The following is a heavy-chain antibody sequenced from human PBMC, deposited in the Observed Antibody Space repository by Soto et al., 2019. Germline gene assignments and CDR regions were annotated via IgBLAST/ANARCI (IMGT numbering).Heavy chain of an antibody. J-gene: IGHJ5*02. V-gene: IGHV3-23*01. CDR3: EKAEQKVRGGNWFDP. CDR2: ISGSGGST. D-gene: IGHD3-10*01. CDR1: GFTFSSYA. Sequence: EVQLLESGGGLVQPGGSLRLSCTASGFTFSSYAMSWVRQAPGKGLEWVSAISGSGGSTYYADSVKGRFTISRDNSKNTLSLRMNSLRVGDTAVYYCEKAEQKVRGGNWFDPWGQGTLVIVSS.